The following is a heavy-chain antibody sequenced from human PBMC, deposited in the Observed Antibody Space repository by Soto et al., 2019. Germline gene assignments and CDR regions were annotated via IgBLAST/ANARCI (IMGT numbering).Heavy chain of an antibody. V-gene: IGHV3-53*04. CDR2: IYSSGST. CDR1: GFTVSSNY. CDR3: ARAHPFYSGSGKYYFDF. J-gene: IGHJ4*02. Sequence: GGSLRLSCTASGFTVSSNYMSWVRQAPGKGLEWVSAIYSSGSTYYADSVKGRFTISRHNSKNTLYLQMNNLRADDTAVYYCARAHPFYSGSGKYYFDFWGQGTLVTVSS. D-gene: IGHD3-10*01.